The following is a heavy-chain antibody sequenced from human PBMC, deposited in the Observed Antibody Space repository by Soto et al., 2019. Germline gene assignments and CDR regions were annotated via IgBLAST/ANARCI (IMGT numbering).Heavy chain of an antibody. CDR2: IFYSGAT. Sequence: SETLSLTCTVSGVSITGGDYYWSWIRQAPGKGLEWIGNIFYSGATSYNPSLESRVTISLDRSKNQFSLQLDSVTAADTAVYYCARDRRVTSSGSPGDSYHYGLDVWGQGTTVTVSS. J-gene: IGHJ6*02. CDR1: GVSITGGDYY. CDR3: ARDRRVTSSGSPGDSYHYGLDV. V-gene: IGHV4-30-4*01. D-gene: IGHD6-13*01.